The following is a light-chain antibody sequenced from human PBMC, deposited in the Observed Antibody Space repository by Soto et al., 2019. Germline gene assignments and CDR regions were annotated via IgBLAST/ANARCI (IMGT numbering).Light chain of an antibody. Sequence: QSALTQPASVSGSPGQSIIISCTGTSSDVGSYNLVSWYQHYPGKAPKLIIYEGNKRPSGVSNRFSGSKSGNTASLTISGLQAEDEADYYCCSYAGSRVFGGGTKLTVL. J-gene: IGLJ3*02. CDR3: CSYAGSRV. CDR2: EGN. V-gene: IGLV2-23*01. CDR1: SSDVGSYNL.